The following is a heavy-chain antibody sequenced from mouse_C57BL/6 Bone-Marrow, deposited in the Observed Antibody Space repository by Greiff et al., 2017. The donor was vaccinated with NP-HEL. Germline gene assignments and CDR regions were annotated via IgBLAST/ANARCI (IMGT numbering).Heavy chain of an antibody. V-gene: IGHV1-81*01. J-gene: IGHJ1*03. Sequence: VQLQQPGAELARPGASVKLSCKASGYTFTSYGISWVKQRPGQGLEWIGVIYPSGGYTYYNEKFKGKATLTVDKSSSTAYMELRSLTSEDSAVYFCARESCGSSPYWYFDVWGTGTTVTVSS. D-gene: IGHD1-1*01. CDR2: IYPSGGYT. CDR1: GYTFTSYG. CDR3: ARESCGSSPYWYFDV.